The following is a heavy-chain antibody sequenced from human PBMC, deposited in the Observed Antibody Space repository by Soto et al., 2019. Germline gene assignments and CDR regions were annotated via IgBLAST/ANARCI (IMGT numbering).Heavy chain of an antibody. V-gene: IGHV3-15*01. J-gene: IGHJ6*02. CDR1: GFTFSNAW. CDR2: IKSKTDGGTT. CDR3: TTVQDLVVVPAAMRYYYYGMDV. Sequence: PEGSLRLSCAASGFTFSNAWMSWVRQAPGKGLEWVGRIKSKTDGGTTDYAAPVKGRFTISRDDSKKTLYLQMNSLKTEDTAVYYCTTVQDLVVVPAAMRYYYYGMDVWGQGTTLTVSS. D-gene: IGHD2-2*01.